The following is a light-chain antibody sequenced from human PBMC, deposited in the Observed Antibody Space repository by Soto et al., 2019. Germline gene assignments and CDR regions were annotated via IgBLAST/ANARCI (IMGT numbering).Light chain of an antibody. CDR2: WAS. V-gene: IGKV4-1*01. CDR1: QSLLYSSNIKNY. CDR3: QQYYSTPHT. J-gene: IGKJ2*01. Sequence: DIVMTQSPDSLAVSLGERATINCKSSQSLLYSSNIKNYLAWYQPQPGQPPKLLIYWASTRESGVPDRFSGSGSGTHFSLTISSLQAEDVSVYYCQQYYSTPHTFGQGTKLEIK.